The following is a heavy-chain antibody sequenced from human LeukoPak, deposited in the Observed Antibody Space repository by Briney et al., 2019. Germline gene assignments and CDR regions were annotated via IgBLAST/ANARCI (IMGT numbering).Heavy chain of an antibody. CDR1: GYTFTNNA. J-gene: IGHJ4*02. CDR2: ISVYNGNT. V-gene: IGHV1-18*01. CDR3: ARNHPYYYDSNGLYYFDY. Sequence: ASVKVSCTTSGYTFTNNAITWVRRAPGQGLEWLGWISVYNGNTNYAQKLQGRVTMTTDTFTTTVYMELRSLRSDDTAVYYCARNHPYYYDSNGLYYFDYWGQGTLVTVSS. D-gene: IGHD3-22*01.